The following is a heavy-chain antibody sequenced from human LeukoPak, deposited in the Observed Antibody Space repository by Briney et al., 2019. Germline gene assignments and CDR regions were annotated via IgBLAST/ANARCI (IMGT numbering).Heavy chain of an antibody. D-gene: IGHD2-15*01. CDR3: AKDIVGGGNDY. CDR1: GGSFSGYY. Sequence: PSETLSLTCAVYGGSFSGYYWSWIRQPPGKGLEWIGEINHSGSTNYNPSLKSRVTISVDTSKNQFSLKLSSVTAADTAVYYCAKDIVGGGNDYWGRGTLVIVSS. V-gene: IGHV4-34*01. J-gene: IGHJ4*02. CDR2: INHSGST.